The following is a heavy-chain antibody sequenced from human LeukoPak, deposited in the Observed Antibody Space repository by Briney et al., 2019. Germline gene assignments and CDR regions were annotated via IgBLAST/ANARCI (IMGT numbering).Heavy chain of an antibody. CDR2: IRYDGSNK. J-gene: IGHJ4*02. V-gene: IGHV3-30*02. CDR1: GFIFSSYS. CDR3: AKPLYSSSSRAHFDY. Sequence: GGSLRLSCAASGFIFSSYSMIWVRQAPGKGLEWVAFIRYDGSNKYYADSVKGRFTISRDNSKNTLYLQMNSLRAEDTAVYYCAKPLYSSSSRAHFDYWGQGTLVTVSS. D-gene: IGHD6-6*01.